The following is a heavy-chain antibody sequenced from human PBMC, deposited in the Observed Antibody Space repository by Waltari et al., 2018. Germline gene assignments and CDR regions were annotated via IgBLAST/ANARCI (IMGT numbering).Heavy chain of an antibody. D-gene: IGHD6-13*01. Sequence: QVQLVQSGAAVKKPGSSVKVSCKASGGTFSSYAISWVRQAPGQGLEWMGGIIPIFGTANYAQKFQGRVTITADESTSTAYMELSSLRSEDTAVYYCARAQPYSSSWYKYYYFDYWGQGTLVTVSS. CDR1: GGTFSSYA. CDR3: ARAQPYSSSWYKYYYFDY. V-gene: IGHV1-69*12. CDR2: IIPIFGTA. J-gene: IGHJ4*02.